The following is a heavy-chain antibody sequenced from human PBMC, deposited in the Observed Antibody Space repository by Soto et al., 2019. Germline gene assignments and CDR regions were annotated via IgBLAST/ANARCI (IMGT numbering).Heavy chain of an antibody. CDR3: ARNQGYCTTTSCYDTGGFLEY. V-gene: IGHV3-23*01. Sequence: GGSLRLSCAASGFTFNTYAMSWVRQAPGKGLEWVSVISGTGDSTYYADSVKGRFTISRDNSKNTLYLQMNSLRAEDTAVYYCARNQGYCTTTSCYDTGGFLEYGGQGTLVTVSS. D-gene: IGHD2-2*01. J-gene: IGHJ4*02. CDR2: ISGTGDST. CDR1: GFTFNTYA.